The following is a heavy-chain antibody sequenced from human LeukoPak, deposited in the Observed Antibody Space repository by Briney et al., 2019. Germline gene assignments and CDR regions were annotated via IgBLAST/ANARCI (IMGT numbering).Heavy chain of an antibody. CDR2: ISAYNGNT. V-gene: IGHV1-18*01. D-gene: IGHD6-13*01. CDR1: GYTFTSYG. CDR3: TYTRQQLAWRFDP. Sequence: GASVKVSCKASGYTFTSYGISWVRQAPGQGLEWMGWISAYNGNTNYAQKLQGRVTVTTDTSTSTAYMELRSLRSDDTAVYYCTYTRQQLAWRFDPWGQGTLVTVSS. J-gene: IGHJ5*02.